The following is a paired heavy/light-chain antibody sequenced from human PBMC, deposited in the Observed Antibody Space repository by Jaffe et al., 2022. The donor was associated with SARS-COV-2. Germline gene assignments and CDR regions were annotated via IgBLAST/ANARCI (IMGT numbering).Heavy chain of an antibody. CDR1: GGSISSSNW. CDR3: ARKPPTDPILYDSSGYYFTGAFDI. Sequence: QVQLQESGPGLVKPSGTLSLTCAVSGGSISSSNWWSWVRQPPGKGLEWIGEIYHSGSTNYNPSLKSRVTISVDKSKNQFSLKLSSVTAADTAVYYCARKPPTDPILYDSSGYYFTGAFDIWGQGTMVTVSS. D-gene: IGHD3-22*01. J-gene: IGHJ3*02. V-gene: IGHV4-4*02. CDR2: IYHSGST.
Light chain of an antibody. CDR3: QQYNSYSKT. Sequence: DIQMTQSPSTLSASVGDRVTITCRASQSISSWLAWYQQKPGKAPKLLIYKASSLESGVPSRFSGSGSGTEFTLTISSLQPDDFATYYCQQYNSYSKTFGQGTKVEIK. CDR1: QSISSW. CDR2: KAS. V-gene: IGKV1-5*03. J-gene: IGKJ1*01.